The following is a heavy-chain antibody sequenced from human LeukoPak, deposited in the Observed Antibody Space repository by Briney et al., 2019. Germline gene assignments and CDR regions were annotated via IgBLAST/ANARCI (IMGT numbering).Heavy chain of an antibody. CDR3: ATGRKYGSGSYLDY. CDR1: GYTFTDYY. J-gene: IGHJ4*02. CDR2: VDPEDGET. D-gene: IGHD3-10*01. Sequence: ATVKISCKVSGYTFTDYYMHWVQQAPGKGLEWMGLVDPEDGETIYAEKLQGTITITADTSTDTAYMELSSLRSEDTAVYYCATGRKYGSGSYLDYWGQGTLVTVSS. V-gene: IGHV1-69-2*01.